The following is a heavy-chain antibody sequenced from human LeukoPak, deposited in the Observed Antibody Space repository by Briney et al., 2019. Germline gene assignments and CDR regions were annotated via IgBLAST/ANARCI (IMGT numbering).Heavy chain of an antibody. D-gene: IGHD5-18*01. CDR2: IYYSGST. CDR3: ARRGYSYGYGGFGGVNWFDP. J-gene: IGHJ5*02. CDR1: GGSISSGGYY. Sequence: PSQTLSLTCTGSGGSISSGGYYWSWIRQHPGKGLEWIGYIYYSGSTYYNPSLKSRVTISVDTSKNQFSLKLSSVTAADTAVYYCARRGYSYGYGGFGGVNWFDPWGQGTLVTVSS. V-gene: IGHV4-31*03.